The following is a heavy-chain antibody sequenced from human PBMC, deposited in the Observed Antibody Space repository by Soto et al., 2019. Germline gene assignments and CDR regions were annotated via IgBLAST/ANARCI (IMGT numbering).Heavy chain of an antibody. V-gene: IGHV3-30-3*01. CDR2: ISYDGGKT. CDR1: GFTFSGYA. CDR3: ATENKNWELLY. D-gene: IGHD3-10*01. Sequence: QVQLVESGGGVVQPGRSLRLACAASGFTFSGYAMHWVRQAPGKGLEWVAVISYDGGKTYHADSVRGRFTISRDNSKNTLYLQMNSLRAEDTAVYYCATENKNWELLYWGQGTLVTVSS. J-gene: IGHJ4*02.